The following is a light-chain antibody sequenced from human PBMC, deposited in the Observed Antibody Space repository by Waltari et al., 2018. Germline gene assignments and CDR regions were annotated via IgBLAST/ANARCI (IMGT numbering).Light chain of an antibody. Sequence: DIQLTQSPSFLSASVGDRVTITCRATQGITSYLAWYQQKPGKVPKLLIYAASTLQSGVPSRFSGSGSGTEFTLTISSLQPEDSATYYCQQLNTYPFTFGGGTKVEIK. CDR3: QQLNTYPFT. CDR2: AAS. J-gene: IGKJ4*01. V-gene: IGKV1-9*01. CDR1: QGITSY.